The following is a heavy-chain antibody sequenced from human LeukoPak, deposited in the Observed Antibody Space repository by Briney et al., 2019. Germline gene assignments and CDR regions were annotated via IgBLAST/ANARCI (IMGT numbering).Heavy chain of an antibody. V-gene: IGHV3-30-3*01. Sequence: GRSLRLSCAASGFTFSSYAMHWVRQAPGKGLEWVAVISYDGSNKYYADSVKGRFTISRDNSKNTLYLQMNSLRAEDTAVYYCARDRKVATDYYYYGMDVWGQGTTATVSS. D-gene: IGHD5-12*01. CDR1: GFTFSSYA. CDR3: ARDRKVATDYYYYGMDV. CDR2: ISYDGSNK. J-gene: IGHJ6*02.